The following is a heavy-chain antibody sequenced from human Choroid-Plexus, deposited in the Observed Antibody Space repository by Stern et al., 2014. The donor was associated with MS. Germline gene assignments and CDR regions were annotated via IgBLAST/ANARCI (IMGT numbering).Heavy chain of an antibody. D-gene: IGHD2/OR15-2a*01. V-gene: IGHV3-30*18. CDR2: VSYDGSNK. CDR3: AKDRQYLTYFFDH. CDR1: GFTFGSCA. Sequence: VQLVESRGGVVQPGRPLRLSCVASGFTFGSCAMHWVRQAPGKGLEWGAGVSYDGSNKYYADSVKGRFTISRDNSQNTLYMQMSSLRPEDTAVYYCAKDRQYLTYFFDHWGQGSLVTVSS. J-gene: IGHJ5*02.